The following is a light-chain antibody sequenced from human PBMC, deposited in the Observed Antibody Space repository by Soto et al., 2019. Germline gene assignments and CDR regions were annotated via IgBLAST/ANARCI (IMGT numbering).Light chain of an antibody. CDR3: SSYTSTTTPV. V-gene: IGLV2-14*01. J-gene: IGLJ2*01. CDR1: SSDVGGYTY. Sequence: ALTQPASVSGSPGQSITISCTGTSSDVGGYTYVSWYQQHPGKAPKLMIFDVTNRPSGVSDRFSGSKSGNTASLTISGLQAEDEADYWCSSYTSTTTPVFGGGTKLTVL. CDR2: DVT.